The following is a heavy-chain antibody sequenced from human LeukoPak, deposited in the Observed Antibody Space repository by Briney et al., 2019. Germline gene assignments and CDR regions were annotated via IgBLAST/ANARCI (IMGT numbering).Heavy chain of an antibody. J-gene: IGHJ6*03. Sequence: GGSLRLSCAASGFTFSSYAMSWVRQAPGKGLEWVSAISGSGGSTYYADSVKGRFTISRDNSKNTLYLQMNSLRAEDTAVYYCARAYYDYVWGSYTSDYYMDVWGKGTTVTISS. CDR2: ISGSGGST. V-gene: IGHV3-23*01. CDR1: GFTFSSYA. D-gene: IGHD3-16*01. CDR3: ARAYYDYVWGSYTSDYYMDV.